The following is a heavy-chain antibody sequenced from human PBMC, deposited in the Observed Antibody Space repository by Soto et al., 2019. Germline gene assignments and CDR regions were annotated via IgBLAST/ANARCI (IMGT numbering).Heavy chain of an antibody. J-gene: IGHJ6*02. CDR2: INHSGST. V-gene: IGHV4-34*01. Sequence: QVQLQQWGAGLLKPSETLSLTCAVYGGSFSGYYWSWIRQPPGKGLEWIGEINHSGSTNYNPSLKSRVTISVDTSKNQFSLKRSSVTAADTAVYYCARGVAAAGFGMDVWGQGTTVTVSS. D-gene: IGHD6-13*01. CDR1: GGSFSGYY. CDR3: ARGVAAAGFGMDV.